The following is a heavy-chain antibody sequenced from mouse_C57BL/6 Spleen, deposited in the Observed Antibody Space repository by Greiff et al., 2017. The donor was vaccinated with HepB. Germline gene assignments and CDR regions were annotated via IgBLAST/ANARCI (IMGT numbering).Heavy chain of an antibody. Sequence: QVQLQQPGAELVRPGSSVKLSCKASGYTFTSYWMHWVKQRPIQGLEWIGNIDPSDSETHYNQKFKDKATLTVDKSSSTAYMQRSSLTSEDSAVYYCARSIPWSWFAYWGQGTLVTVSA. J-gene: IGHJ3*01. V-gene: IGHV1-52*01. CDR2: IDPSDSET. D-gene: IGHD1-1*02. CDR3: ARSIPWSWFAY. CDR1: GYTFTSYW.